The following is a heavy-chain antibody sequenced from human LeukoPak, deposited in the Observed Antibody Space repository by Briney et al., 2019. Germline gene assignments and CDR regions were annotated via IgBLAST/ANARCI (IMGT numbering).Heavy chain of an antibody. V-gene: IGHV3-11*04. Sequence: GGSLRLSCAASGFTFSDYYMSWIRQAPGKGLEWVSYISSSGSITYYADSVKGRFTISRDNAKNSLNLQMNSLRAEDTAVYYCAREYSSGWAYYMDVWGKGTTVTVSS. CDR2: ISSSGSIT. CDR1: GFTFSDYY. J-gene: IGHJ6*03. CDR3: AREYSSGWAYYMDV. D-gene: IGHD6-19*01.